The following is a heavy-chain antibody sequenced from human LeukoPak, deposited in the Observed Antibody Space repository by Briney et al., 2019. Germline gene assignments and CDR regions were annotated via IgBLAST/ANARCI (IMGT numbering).Heavy chain of an antibody. CDR1: GDSISSSTYY. CDR3: AKHDPEPRPPDY. D-gene: IGHD1-14*01. J-gene: IGHJ4*02. CDR2: IYYSGST. V-gene: IGHV4-39*01. Sequence: SETLSLTCTVSGDSISSSTYYWGWIRQSPGKGLEWIGSIYYSGSTYYNPSLKSRVTISVDTSKNQFSLKLSSVTAADTAVYCCAKHDPEPRPPDYWGQGTLVTVSS.